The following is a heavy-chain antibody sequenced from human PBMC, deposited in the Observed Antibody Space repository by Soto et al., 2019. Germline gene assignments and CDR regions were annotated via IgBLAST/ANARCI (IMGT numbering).Heavy chain of an antibody. D-gene: IGHD3-10*01. Sequence: GSLRLSCAASGXTFSSYSMSWVRQAPGKGLEWVSSISGSGGSTYYADSVKGRFTISRENSKNTLYLQMNRMRSEDTAVYYCAKFGPGSSPDVWGQGTTGTVS. J-gene: IGHJ6*02. CDR2: ISGSGGST. CDR3: AKFGPGSSPDV. CDR1: GXTFSSYS. V-gene: IGHV3-23*01.